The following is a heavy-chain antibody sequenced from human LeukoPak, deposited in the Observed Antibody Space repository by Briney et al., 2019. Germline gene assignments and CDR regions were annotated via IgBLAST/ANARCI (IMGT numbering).Heavy chain of an antibody. CDR3: ARSQLVRVAFDI. J-gene: IGHJ3*02. D-gene: IGHD6-6*01. CDR2: IYYSGSN. Sequence: PSETLSLTCTVSGGSISTYYWSWIRQPPGKGLEWIGYIYYSGSNSYNRSLKSRATISVDTSKNQLSLKLSSVTAADTAVYYCARSQLVRVAFDIWGQGTMVTVSS. CDR1: GGSISTYY. V-gene: IGHV4-59*12.